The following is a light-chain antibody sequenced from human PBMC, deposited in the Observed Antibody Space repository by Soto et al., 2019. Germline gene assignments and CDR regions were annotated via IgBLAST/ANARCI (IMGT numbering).Light chain of an antibody. Sequence: DIQLTQSPSFLSASVGDRVTITCRASQDIKSSLAWYQQKPGKAPNLLIYTASTLQTGVPSRFSGSGSGTEFTLTISSLQPEDFAIYYCQQVNSYPITCGQGTRLEI. V-gene: IGKV1-9*01. J-gene: IGKJ5*01. CDR1: QDIKSS. CDR2: TAS. CDR3: QQVNSYPIT.